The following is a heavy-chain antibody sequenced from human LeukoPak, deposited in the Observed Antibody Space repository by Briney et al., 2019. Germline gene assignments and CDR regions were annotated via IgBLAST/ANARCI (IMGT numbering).Heavy chain of an antibody. V-gene: IGHV4-38-2*02. J-gene: IGHJ4*02. D-gene: IGHD6-19*01. Sequence: SETLSLTCTVSGYSISSGYYWGWIRQPPGKGLEWIGSIYYSGSTYYNPSLKSRVTISVDTSKNQFSLKLSSVTAADTAVYYCARAHMAGTVRTFDYWGQGTLVTVSS. CDR2: IYYSGST. CDR1: GYSISSGYY. CDR3: ARAHMAGTVRTFDY.